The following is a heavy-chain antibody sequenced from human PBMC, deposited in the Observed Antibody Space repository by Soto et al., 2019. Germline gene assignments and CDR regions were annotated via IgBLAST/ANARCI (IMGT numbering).Heavy chain of an antibody. V-gene: IGHV3-23*01. CDR2: NSASGATT. J-gene: IGHJ2*01. Sequence: PGGSLRLSCAASGLTFNNYAMSWVRQPPGKGLEWVSANSASGATTYYADSVNGRFTISRDNSRDKLYLEMNSLRAEVPAIYYCARVAFDNWCFDLWGRGTLVTVSS. CDR1: GLTFNNYA. CDR3: ARVAFDNWCFDL.